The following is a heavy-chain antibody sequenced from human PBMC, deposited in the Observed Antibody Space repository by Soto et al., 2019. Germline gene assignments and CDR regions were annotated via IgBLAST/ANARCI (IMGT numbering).Heavy chain of an antibody. CDR1: GGSISGHY. CDR2: IYPSGST. D-gene: IGHD2-21*01. V-gene: IGHV4-4*07. CDR3: AREWSYRGNDV. J-gene: IGHJ2*01. Sequence: PSETLSLTCTVSGGSISGHYWSWIRQSAGKGLEWIGRIYPSGSTDYNPSLNSRVAMSLDMSKNQFSLDLTSVTAADTAVYFCAREWSYRGNDVWGRGTLVTLSS.